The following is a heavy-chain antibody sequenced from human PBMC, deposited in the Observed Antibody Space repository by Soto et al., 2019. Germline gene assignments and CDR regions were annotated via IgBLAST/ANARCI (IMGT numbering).Heavy chain of an antibody. D-gene: IGHD2-21*02. CDR2: FDPEDGET. J-gene: IGHJ6*02. Sequence: ASVKVSCKVSGYTLTELSMHWVRQAPGKGLEWMGGFDPEDGETIYAQKFQGGVTMTEDTSTDTAYMELSSLRSEDTAVYYCATDRIVTDRYYYYGMDVWGQGTTVTVSS. V-gene: IGHV1-24*01. CDR3: ATDRIVTDRYYYYGMDV. CDR1: GYTLTELS.